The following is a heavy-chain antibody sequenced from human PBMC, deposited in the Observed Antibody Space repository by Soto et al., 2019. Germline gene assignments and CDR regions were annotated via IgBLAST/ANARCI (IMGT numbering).Heavy chain of an antibody. Sequence: SVKVSCKASGGTFSSYAISWVRQAPGQGLEWMGGIIPIFGTANYAQKFQGRVTITADKSTSTAYMELSSLRSEDTAVYYCARVPPSSGWSYYFDYWGQGXPVTVYS. CDR3: ARVPPSSGWSYYFDY. CDR1: GGTFSSYA. CDR2: IIPIFGTA. V-gene: IGHV1-69*06. D-gene: IGHD6-19*01. J-gene: IGHJ4*02.